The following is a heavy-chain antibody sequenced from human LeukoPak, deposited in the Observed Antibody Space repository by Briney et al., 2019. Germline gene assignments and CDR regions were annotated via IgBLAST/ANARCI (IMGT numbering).Heavy chain of an antibody. Sequence: PSETLSLTCTVSGGSISTYYWSWIRQPPGKGLEWIGYLYYNGRTNYNPSLKSRVTLSLDTSKNQFSLKLSSVTAADTAVYYCARKDPGYSGYSDFDYWGQGTLVTVSS. CDR3: ARKDPGYSGYSDFDY. V-gene: IGHV4-59*01. J-gene: IGHJ4*02. CDR1: GGSISTYY. D-gene: IGHD5-12*01. CDR2: LYYNGRT.